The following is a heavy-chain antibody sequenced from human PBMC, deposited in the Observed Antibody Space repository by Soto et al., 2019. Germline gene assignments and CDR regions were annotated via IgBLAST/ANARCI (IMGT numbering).Heavy chain of an antibody. Sequence: SQTLSLTCAISGDSVSSNGAAWNWIRQSPSSGLQWLGRTYYRSKWNNDYAVSVKSRITINPDTSKNQFSLQMNSLKTEDTAVYYCTSPGYGDYADYYFHYSGLDVWGQGTTVTVSS. V-gene: IGHV6-1*01. CDR1: GDSVSSNGAA. D-gene: IGHD4-17*01. J-gene: IGHJ6*02. CDR3: TSPGYGDYADYYFHYSGLDV. CDR2: TYYRSKWNN.